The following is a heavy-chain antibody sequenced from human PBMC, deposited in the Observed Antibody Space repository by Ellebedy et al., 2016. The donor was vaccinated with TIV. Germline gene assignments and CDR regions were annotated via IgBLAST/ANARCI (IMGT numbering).Heavy chain of an antibody. CDR3: ARGDSSSWYLFDY. CDR1: GYTFTSYG. CDR2: INPNSGGT. Sequence: ALVKVSCKASGYTFTSYGISCMRQAPGQGLEWMGWINPNSGGTNSAQKFQGRVTMTRDTSISTAYMELSRLRSDDTAVYYCARGDSSSWYLFDYWGQGTLVTVSS. J-gene: IGHJ4*02. V-gene: IGHV1-2*02. D-gene: IGHD6-13*01.